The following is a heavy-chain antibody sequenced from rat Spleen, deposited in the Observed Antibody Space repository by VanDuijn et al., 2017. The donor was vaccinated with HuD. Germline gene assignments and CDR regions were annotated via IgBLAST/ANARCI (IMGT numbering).Heavy chain of an antibody. J-gene: IGHJ2*01. CDR3: TRDLYDFDH. CDR2: IWVDGST. D-gene: IGHD1-11*01. V-gene: IGHV2-43*01. CDR1: GFSLTSYH. Sequence: QVQLKESGPGLVQPSQTLSLTCTVSGFSLTSYHVSWVRQPPGKGLEWMGGIWVDGSTDYNSALKSRLRIRRDTSKSQVFLKMNSLRTDDTAIYFCTRDLYDFDHWGQGVMVTGSS.